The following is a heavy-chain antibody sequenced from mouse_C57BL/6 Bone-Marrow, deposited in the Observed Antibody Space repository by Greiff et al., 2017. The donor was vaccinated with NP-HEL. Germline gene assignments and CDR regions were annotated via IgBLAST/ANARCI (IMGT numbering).Heavy chain of an antibody. Sequence: VKVVESGAELARPGASVKLSCKASGYTFTSYGISWVKQRTGQGLEWIGEIYPRSGNTYYNEKFKGKATLTADKSSSTAYMELRSLTSEDSAVYFCARSPFTPYWYFDVWGTGTTVTVSS. D-gene: IGHD1-1*01. CDR2: IYPRSGNT. CDR1: GYTFTSYG. J-gene: IGHJ1*03. CDR3: ARSPFTPYWYFDV. V-gene: IGHV1-81*01.